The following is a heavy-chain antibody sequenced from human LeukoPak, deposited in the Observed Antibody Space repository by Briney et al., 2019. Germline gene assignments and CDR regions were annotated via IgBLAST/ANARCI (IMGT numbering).Heavy chain of an antibody. J-gene: IGHJ3*02. V-gene: IGHV4-59*01. CDR2: IYYSGST. Sequence: SETLSLTCTVSGGSISSYYWSWIRQPPGKGLEWIGYIYYSGSTNYNPSLKSRVTISVDTSKNQFPLKLSSVTAADTAVYYCAREAGYSHAFDIWGQGTMVTVSS. D-gene: IGHD2-2*03. CDR3: AREAGYSHAFDI. CDR1: GGSISSYY.